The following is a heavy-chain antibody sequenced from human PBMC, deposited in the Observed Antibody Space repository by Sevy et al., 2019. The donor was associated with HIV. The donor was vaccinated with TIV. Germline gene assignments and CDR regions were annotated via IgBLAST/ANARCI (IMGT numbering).Heavy chain of an antibody. V-gene: IGHV1-24*01. CDR3: AKTREYYQDNGGYLDF. Sequence: ASVKVSCKVSGYTLTEFSTHWVRQAPGKGLEWMGRFDPENGETIYAQKFQGRVTLTEDTSTDTAYMELRSLKSEDTAVYYCAKTREYYQDNGGYLDFWGQGTLVTVSS. CDR1: GYTLTEFS. J-gene: IGHJ4*02. D-gene: IGHD3-22*01. CDR2: FDPENGET.